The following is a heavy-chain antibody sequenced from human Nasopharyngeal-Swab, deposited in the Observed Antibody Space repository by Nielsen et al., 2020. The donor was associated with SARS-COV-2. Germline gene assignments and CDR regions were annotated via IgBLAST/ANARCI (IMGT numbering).Heavy chain of an antibody. Sequence: GESLKISCAASGFTFDNFAMSWVRQAPGKGPEWVSSLSGSGANTYYADSVKGRFTISRDNSKNTLYLLMNSLRAEDTALYYCAKDGGGWYTSGWYYFDYWGQGTLVTVSS. D-gene: IGHD6-19*01. CDR2: LSGSGANT. CDR1: GFTFDNFA. CDR3: AKDGGGWYTSGWYYFDY. J-gene: IGHJ4*02. V-gene: IGHV3-23*01.